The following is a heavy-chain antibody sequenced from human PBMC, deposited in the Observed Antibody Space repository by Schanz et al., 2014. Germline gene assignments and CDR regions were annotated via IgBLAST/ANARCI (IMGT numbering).Heavy chain of an antibody. CDR2: INSDGSTT. J-gene: IGHJ6*02. CDR1: GFAFDTYW. V-gene: IGHV3-74*02. Sequence: EVQLVESGGGLVQPGGSLRLSCAASGFAFDTYWMSWVRQAPGKGLVWVSRINSDGSTTIYADSVKGRFTISRDNAKNTLYLQMNSLRAEDTAVYYCARPLGPNYYYYGLDAWGQGTTVTVSS. CDR3: ARPLGPNYYYYGLDA.